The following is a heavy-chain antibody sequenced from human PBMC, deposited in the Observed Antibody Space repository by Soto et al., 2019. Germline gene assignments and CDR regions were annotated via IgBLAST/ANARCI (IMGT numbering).Heavy chain of an antibody. V-gene: IGHV3-48*03. J-gene: IGHJ6*02. CDR3: ARDIGGYYYGMDV. D-gene: IGHD1-26*01. CDR1: GFTFSSYE. Sequence: EVQLVESGGGLVQPGGSLRLSCAASGFTFSSYEMNWVRQAPGKGLEWVSYISSSGSTIYYADSVKGRFTISRDNAKNSLYLQMNSLRAEDTAVYYCARDIGGYYYGMDVWGQGTTVTVSS. CDR2: ISSSGSTI.